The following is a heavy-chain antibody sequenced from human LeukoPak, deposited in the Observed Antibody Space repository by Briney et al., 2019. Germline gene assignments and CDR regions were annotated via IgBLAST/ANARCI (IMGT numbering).Heavy chain of an antibody. Sequence: ASVKVSCKASGYTFTGYYMHWVRQAPGQGLEWMGWINPNSGGTNYARKFQGRVTMTRDTPISTAYMELSRLRSDDTAVYYCARVSTTGDYGDHEYYFDYWGQGTLVTVSS. V-gene: IGHV1-2*02. CDR1: GYTFTGYY. D-gene: IGHD4-17*01. CDR3: ARVSTTGDYGDHEYYFDY. J-gene: IGHJ4*02. CDR2: INPNSGGT.